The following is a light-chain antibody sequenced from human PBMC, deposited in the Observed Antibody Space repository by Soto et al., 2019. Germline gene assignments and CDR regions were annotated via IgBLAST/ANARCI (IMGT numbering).Light chain of an antibody. CDR2: EVS. J-gene: IGLJ2*01. CDR3: SSYTSSDTHVI. CDR1: SSDVGGYNY. Sequence: QSALTQPASVSGSPGQSITISCTGTSSDVGGYNYVSWYQRHPGKAPKLMIYEVSNRPSGISNRFSGSKSDNTASLTISGLQAEDEADYYCSSYTSSDTHVIFGGGTKVTVL. V-gene: IGLV2-14*01.